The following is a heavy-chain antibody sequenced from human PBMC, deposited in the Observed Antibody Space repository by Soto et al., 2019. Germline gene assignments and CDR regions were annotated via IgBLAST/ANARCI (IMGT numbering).Heavy chain of an antibody. D-gene: IGHD5-12*01. J-gene: IGHJ4*02. CDR3: ARVGGATMATMYFDP. CDR1: GLTFTGYS. Sequence: EVQLVESGGGLIQPGGSLRLSCAVSGLTFTGYSMNWVRQAPGKGLEWVSFINSGSSTIFYADSVKGRFTISRDNAKNSLYLEMNGLRDEDTAVYYCARVGGATMATMYFDPWGQGTLVTVSS. CDR2: INSGSSTI. V-gene: IGHV3-48*02.